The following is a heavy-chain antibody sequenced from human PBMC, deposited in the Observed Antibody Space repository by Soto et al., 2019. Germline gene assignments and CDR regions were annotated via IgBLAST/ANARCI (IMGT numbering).Heavy chain of an antibody. J-gene: IGHJ4*02. Sequence: EVQLVESGGGLVKPGGSLRLSCAASGFTFSSYSMNWVRQAPGKGLEWVSSISSSSSYIYYADSVKGRFTISRDNAKNSLYLQMNSLRAEDTAVYYCARGIECSGCSCYLNFDYWGQGTLVTVSS. CDR3: ARGIECSGCSCYLNFDY. CDR2: ISSSSSYI. D-gene: IGHD2-15*01. CDR1: GFTFSSYS. V-gene: IGHV3-21*01.